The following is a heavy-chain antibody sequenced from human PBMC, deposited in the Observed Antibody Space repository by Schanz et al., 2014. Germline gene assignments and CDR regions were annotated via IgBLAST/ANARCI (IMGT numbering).Heavy chain of an antibody. Sequence: QVQLVQSGAEVKKPGASVKVSCKTSGYTFTDYPINWVRQAPGRRLEWMGWINTASGNTRYSEAFQGRVTITRDTSATTAYMELSSLRSEDTAFYYCARDRRRYCSTASCLHDNWFDPWGQGTLVIVSA. CDR3: ARDRRRYCSTASCLHDNWFDP. D-gene: IGHD2-2*01. V-gene: IGHV1-3*04. J-gene: IGHJ5*02. CDR2: INTASGNT. CDR1: GYTFTDYP.